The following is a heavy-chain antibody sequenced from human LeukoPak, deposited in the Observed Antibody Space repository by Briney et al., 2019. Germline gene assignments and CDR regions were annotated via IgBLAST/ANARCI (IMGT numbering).Heavy chain of an antibody. CDR3: ARENALIGVVAGLDR. CDR1: GYTFTGYY. Sequence: ASVKVSCKASGYTFTGYYIHWVRQAPGQGLEWMGWINPSSGDTHYTQRFQDRVTMTRDTSISTTYMELRRLRSDDTAVYFCARENALIGVVAGLDRWGQGTLVTVSS. CDR2: INPSSGDT. J-gene: IGHJ5*02. V-gene: IGHV1-2*02. D-gene: IGHD3-3*01.